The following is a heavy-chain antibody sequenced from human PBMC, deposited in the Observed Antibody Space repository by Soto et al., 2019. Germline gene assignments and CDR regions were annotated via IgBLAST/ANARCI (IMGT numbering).Heavy chain of an antibody. CDR1: GYTFTVYA. Sequence: ASVKVSCKASGYTFTVYAMHWVRQAPGQRLEWMGWINAGNGNTKYSQKFQGRVTITRDTSASTAYMELSSLRSEDTAVYYCAKDILTGYRMIYYFDYWGQGTLVTVSS. D-gene: IGHD3-9*01. V-gene: IGHV1-3*01. J-gene: IGHJ4*02. CDR3: AKDILTGYRMIYYFDY. CDR2: INAGNGNT.